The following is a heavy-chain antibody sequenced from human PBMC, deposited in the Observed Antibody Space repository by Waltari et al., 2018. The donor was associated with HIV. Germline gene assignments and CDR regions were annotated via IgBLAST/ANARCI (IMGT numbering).Heavy chain of an antibody. Sequence: EVQLVESGGALVKPGGSLNVFCGASGFTTGLSLLNCVRQAPGKGLEWVASINKNNSYIYYADSVKGRFAISRDNAKNSLYLQMNSLRAEDTAIYYCASRDYGAYAGELVYWGQGTLVTVSS. V-gene: IGHV3-21*02. J-gene: IGHJ4*02. D-gene: IGHD4-17*01. CDR1: GFTTGLSL. CDR2: INKNNSYI. CDR3: ASRDYGAYAGELVY.